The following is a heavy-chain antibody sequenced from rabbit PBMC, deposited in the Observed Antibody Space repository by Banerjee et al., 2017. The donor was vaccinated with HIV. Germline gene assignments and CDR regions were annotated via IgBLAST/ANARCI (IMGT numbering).Heavy chain of an antibody. Sequence: QQQLEESGGGLVKPGGTLTLTCTASGFDLSSYYVMCWVRQAPGKGLEWIGCIDAGSGTTYYANWAKSRFTISKASSTTSTLQMTSLTAADTATYFCARFLVVAGVDLWGPVTLVTVS. J-gene: IGHJ4*01. CDR2: IDAGSGTT. V-gene: IGHV1S45*01. CDR1: GFDLSSYYV. CDR3: ARFLVVAGVDL. D-gene: IGHD4-1*01.